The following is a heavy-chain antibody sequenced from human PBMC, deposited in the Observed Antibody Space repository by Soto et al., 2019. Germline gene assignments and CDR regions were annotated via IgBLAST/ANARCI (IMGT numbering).Heavy chain of an antibody. J-gene: IGHJ4*02. CDR2: ISYDGSNK. CDR3: AKDLAHYDILTGDDY. Sequence: QVQLVESGGGVVQPGRSLRLSCAASGFTFSSYGMHWVRQAPGKGLEWVAVISYDGSNKYYADSVKGRFTISRDNSKYTLYLQMNSLRAEDTAVYYCAKDLAHYDILTGDDYWGPGTLVTVSS. CDR1: GFTFSSYG. V-gene: IGHV3-30*18. D-gene: IGHD3-9*01.